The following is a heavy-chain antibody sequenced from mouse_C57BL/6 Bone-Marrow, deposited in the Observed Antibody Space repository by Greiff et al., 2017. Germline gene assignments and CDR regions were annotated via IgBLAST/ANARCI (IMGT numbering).Heavy chain of an antibody. CDR2: IDPSDSYT. D-gene: IGHD1-1*01. V-gene: IGHV1-59*01. Sequence: VKLQQPGAELVRPGTSVKLSCKASGYTFTSYWMHWVKQRPGQGLEWIGVIDPSDSYTNYNQKFKGKATLTVDTSSSTAYMQLHSLTSEDSAVYYCARGITTVPRYYFDYWGQGTTLTVSS. CDR1: GYTFTSYW. J-gene: IGHJ2*01. CDR3: ARGITTVPRYYFDY.